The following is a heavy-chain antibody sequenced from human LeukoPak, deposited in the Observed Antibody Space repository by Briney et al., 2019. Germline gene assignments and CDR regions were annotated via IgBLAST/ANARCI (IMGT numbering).Heavy chain of an antibody. D-gene: IGHD1-26*01. CDR2: IWYDGSNK. J-gene: IGHJ4*02. V-gene: IGHV3-33*01. CDR3: AGPIVGPSTWQFDY. Sequence: PGRSLRHSCAASGFTFNTYGMHWVRQAPGKGLEWVAVIWYDGSNKYYADSVKGRFTISRDNSKNTLYLQMNSLRAEDTAVYYCAGPIVGPSTWQFDYWGQGTLVTVSS. CDR1: GFTFNTYG.